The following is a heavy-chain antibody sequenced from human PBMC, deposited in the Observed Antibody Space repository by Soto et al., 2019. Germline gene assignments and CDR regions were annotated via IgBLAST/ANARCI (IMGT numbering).Heavy chain of an antibody. J-gene: IGHJ5*01. V-gene: IGHV4-59*01. CDR2: IHYSGSA. CDR1: GGSISRYY. CDR3: PRDQDFLPGDNWSAS. Sequence: SETLSLTCTVSGGSISRYYWSWVRQPPGKGLEWIGSIHYSGSAANNPSLKSRGTMLVDPSKNHSSLGLPSVPAADTAFFYCPRDQDFLPGDNWSASGARGPLVPVSS.